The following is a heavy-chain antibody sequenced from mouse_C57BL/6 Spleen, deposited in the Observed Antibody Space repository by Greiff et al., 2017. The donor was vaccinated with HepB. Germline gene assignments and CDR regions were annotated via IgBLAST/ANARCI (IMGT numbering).Heavy chain of an antibody. J-gene: IGHJ3*01. CDR2: IDPNSGGT. Sequence: QVQLQQPGAELVKPGASVKLSCKASGYTFTSYWMHWVKQRPGRGLEWIGRIDPNSGGTKYNEKFKSKATLTVDKPSSTAYMQLSSLTSEDSAVYYCTRGNYDGYYGSWFAYWGQGTLVTVSA. V-gene: IGHV1-72*01. CDR1: GYTFTSYW. CDR3: TRGNYDGYYGSWFAY. D-gene: IGHD2-3*01.